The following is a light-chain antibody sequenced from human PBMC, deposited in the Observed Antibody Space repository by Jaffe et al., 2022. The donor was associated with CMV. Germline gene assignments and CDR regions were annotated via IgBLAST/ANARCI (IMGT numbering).Light chain of an antibody. V-gene: IGKV3-11*01. J-gene: IGKJ2*01. CDR1: QSVDTY. Sequence: EIVLTQSPATLSLSPGERVTLFCRASQSVDTYVAWYQQKAGQAPRLLIYDASHRATGIPPRFSGSGSGTDFTLTISSLEPEDFAVYYCQQRSDRPLMYTFGQGTKLEIK. CDR3: QQRSDRPLMYT. CDR2: DAS.